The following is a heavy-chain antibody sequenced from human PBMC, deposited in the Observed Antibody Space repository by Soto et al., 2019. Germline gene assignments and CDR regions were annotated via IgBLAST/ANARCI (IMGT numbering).Heavy chain of an antibody. CDR1: GFTFSSYW. V-gene: IGHV3-74*01. CDR2: INSDGSST. CDR3: ARDPQGHYYDSSGYYYNYYYGMDV. D-gene: IGHD3-22*01. J-gene: IGHJ6*02. Sequence: GGSLRLSCAASGFTFSSYWMHWVRQAPGKGLVWVSRINSDGSSTSYADSVKGRFTISRDNATNTQYLQMNSLRAEDTAVYYCARDPQGHYYDSSGYYYNYYYGMDVWGQGTTVTVSS.